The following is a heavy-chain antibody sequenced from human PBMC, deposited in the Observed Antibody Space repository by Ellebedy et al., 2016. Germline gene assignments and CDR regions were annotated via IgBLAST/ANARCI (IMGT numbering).Heavy chain of an antibody. CDR3: AREGLRGYSGYLDY. CDR2: INHSGST. J-gene: IGHJ4*02. Sequence: GSLRLXXAVYGGSFSGYYWSWIRQPPGKGLEWIGEINHSGSTNYNPSLKSRVTISVDTSKNQFSLKLSSVTAADTAVYYCAREGLRGYSGYLDYWGQGTLVTVSS. D-gene: IGHD5-12*01. CDR1: GGSFSGYY. V-gene: IGHV4-34*01.